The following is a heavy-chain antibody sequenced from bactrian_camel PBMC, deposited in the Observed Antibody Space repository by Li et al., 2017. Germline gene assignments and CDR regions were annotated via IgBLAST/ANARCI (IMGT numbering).Heavy chain of an antibody. J-gene: IGHJ4*01. CDR1: ESTYDRGYC. Sequence: HVQLVESGGGSVQDGGSLSLSCAASESTYDRGYCMAWFRQAPGKEREVVARIYTGSGNTYYADSVKGRFTISQDNAKNTVYLQMNSLKPEDTAMYYCAADKGGGRRYWGQGTQVTVS. CDR2: IYTGSGNT. D-gene: IGHD2*01. CDR3: AADKGGGRRY. V-gene: IGHV3S63*01.